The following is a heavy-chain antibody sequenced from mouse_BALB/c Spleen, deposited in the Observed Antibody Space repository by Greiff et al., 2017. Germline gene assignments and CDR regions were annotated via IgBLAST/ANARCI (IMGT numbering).Heavy chain of an antibody. CDR1: GYTFTSYY. CDR3: TRKGPIIRPYGENAMDY. J-gene: IGHJ4*01. CDR2: INPSNGGT. V-gene: IGHV1S81*02. D-gene: IGHD1-1*01. Sequence: QVQLKQPGAELVKPGASVKLSCKASGYTFTSYYMYWVKQRPGQGLEWIGGINPSNGGTNFNEKFKSKATLTVDKSSSTAYMQLSSLTSEDSAVYFCTRKGPIIRPYGENAMDYWGQGTSVTVSA.